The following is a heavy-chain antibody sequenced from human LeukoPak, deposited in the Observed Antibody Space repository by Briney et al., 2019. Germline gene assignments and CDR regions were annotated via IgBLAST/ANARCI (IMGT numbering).Heavy chain of an antibody. CDR1: GGTFSSYA. Sequence: GASVKVSCKASGGTFSSYAISWVRQAPGQGLEWMGGIIPIFGTANYAQKFQGRVTITADESTSTAYMELSSLRSEDTAVYYCARVKSDFWSGYAYYYYGMDVWGQGTTVTVSS. J-gene: IGHJ6*02. D-gene: IGHD3-3*01. V-gene: IGHV1-69*13. CDR3: ARVKSDFWSGYAYYYYGMDV. CDR2: IIPIFGTA.